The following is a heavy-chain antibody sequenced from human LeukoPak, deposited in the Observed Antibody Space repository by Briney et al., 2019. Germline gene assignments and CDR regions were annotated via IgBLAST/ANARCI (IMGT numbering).Heavy chain of an antibody. CDR1: GFTFSSYS. J-gene: IGHJ4*02. D-gene: IGHD6-13*01. Sequence: GGSLRLSCAASGFTFSSYSMNWVRQAPGKGLEWASSISSSSSYIYYADSVKGRFTISRDNAKNSLYLQMNSLRAEDTAVYYCAGNPSSSWKTGFDYWGQGTLVTVSS. CDR2: ISSSSSYI. CDR3: AGNPSSSWKTGFDY. V-gene: IGHV3-21*01.